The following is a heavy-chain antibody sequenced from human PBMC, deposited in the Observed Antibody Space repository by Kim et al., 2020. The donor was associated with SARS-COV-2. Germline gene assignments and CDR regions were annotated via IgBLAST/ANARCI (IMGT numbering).Heavy chain of an antibody. CDR1: GFTFRSQD. D-gene: IGHD1-20*01. J-gene: IGHJ4*02. Sequence: GGSLRLSCAASGFTFRSQDMSWVRQAPGKGLAWVSATRYNGDTYYADSVKGRFTISRDDSKNTLYLEMNSLRAEETAIYYCVKLNWYDPTNFWGQGTLVTVSA. V-gene: IGHV3-23*01. CDR2: TRYNGDT. CDR3: VKLNWYDPTNF.